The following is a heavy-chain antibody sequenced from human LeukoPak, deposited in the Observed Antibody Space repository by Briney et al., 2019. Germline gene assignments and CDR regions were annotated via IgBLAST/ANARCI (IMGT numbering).Heavy chain of an antibody. Sequence: GGSLRLSCAASGFTFNSYGLSWVRQAPGKGLEWVSGINWNGGSTGYADSVKGRFTISRDNAKNSLYLQMNSLRAEDTALYYCARATAAGNWFDYWGQGTLVTVSS. CDR1: GFTFNSYG. D-gene: IGHD6-13*01. V-gene: IGHV3-20*04. CDR3: ARATAAGNWFDY. CDR2: INWNGGST. J-gene: IGHJ4*02.